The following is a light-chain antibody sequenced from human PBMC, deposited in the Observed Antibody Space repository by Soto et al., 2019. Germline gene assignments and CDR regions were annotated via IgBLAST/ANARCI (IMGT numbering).Light chain of an antibody. CDR1: SSDVGGYNY. CDR2: DVS. CDR3: SSYTTSNTRQIV. J-gene: IGLJ1*01. V-gene: IGLV2-14*03. Sequence: QSALTQPASVSGSPGQSITISCTGTSSDVGGYNYVSWYQHHPGKAPKLLIYDVSNRPSGISNRFSGSKSDNTASLTISGLQPEDDADYYSSSYTTSNTRQIVFGTVTKVTVL.